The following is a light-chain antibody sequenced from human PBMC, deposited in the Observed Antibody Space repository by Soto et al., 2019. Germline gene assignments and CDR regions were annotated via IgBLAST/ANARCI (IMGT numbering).Light chain of an antibody. V-gene: IGKV1-5*01. J-gene: IGKJ3*01. CDR2: DAS. CDR1: QSISSW. Sequence: DIQMTQSPSTLSASVGDRVTITCRASQSISSWLAWYQQKPGKAPKFLIYDASSLESGVPSRFSGSGSGTEFTLTISSLQPDDFATYYCQQYNSYSFGPGTKV. CDR3: QQYNSYS.